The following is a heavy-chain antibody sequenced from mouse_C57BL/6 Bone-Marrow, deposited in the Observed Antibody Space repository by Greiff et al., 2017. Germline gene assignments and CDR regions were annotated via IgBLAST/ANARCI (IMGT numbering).Heavy chain of an antibody. J-gene: IGHJ4*01. CDR2: IYPTSGNT. D-gene: IGHD1-1*01. CDR3: ARPYYYGSSQSFYAMDY. V-gene: IGHV1-81*01. Sequence: VQLQQSGAELARPGASVKLSCKASGYTFTSYGISWVKQRTGQGLEWIGEIYPTSGNTYYNEKFKGKATLTADTSSSTAYMELRSLTSEDSAVYFCARPYYYGSSQSFYAMDYWGQGTSVTVSS. CDR1: GYTFTSYG.